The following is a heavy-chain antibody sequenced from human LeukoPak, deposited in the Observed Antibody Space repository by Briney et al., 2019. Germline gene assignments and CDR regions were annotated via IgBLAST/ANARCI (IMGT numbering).Heavy chain of an antibody. Sequence: SETLSLTCTVSGGSISSHYWSWIRQPPGKGLEWIGYIYYSGSSKYNPSLKSRVTISVDTSKNQFSLKLSSVTAADTAVYYCARLYDSSGYTNWLDSWGQGTLVTVSS. D-gene: IGHD3-22*01. CDR2: IYYSGSS. CDR1: GGSISSHY. V-gene: IGHV4-59*11. J-gene: IGHJ5*01. CDR3: ARLYDSSGYTNWLDS.